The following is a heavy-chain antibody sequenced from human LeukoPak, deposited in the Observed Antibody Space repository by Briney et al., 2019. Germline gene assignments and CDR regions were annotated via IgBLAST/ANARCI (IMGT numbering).Heavy chain of an antibody. V-gene: IGHV1-69*01. D-gene: IGHD5-18*01. J-gene: IGHJ4*02. CDR3: ARSYRPGYSYGPFDY. CDR2: IIPIFGTA. CDR1: GGTFSSYA. Sequence: GASVKVSCKASGGTFSSYAISWVRQAPGQGLEWMGGIIPIFGTANYAQKFQGRVTITADESTSTAYMELSSLRSEDTAVYYCARSYRPGYSYGPFDYWGQGTLVTVSS.